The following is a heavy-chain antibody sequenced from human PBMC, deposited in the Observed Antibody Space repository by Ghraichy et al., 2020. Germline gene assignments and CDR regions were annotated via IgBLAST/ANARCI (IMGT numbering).Heavy chain of an antibody. D-gene: IGHD6-25*01. CDR1: GFTFSSYS. J-gene: IGHJ6*02. V-gene: IGHV3-48*02. CDR2: ISSSSSTI. CDR3: ARDFLSGYLYYYYYGMDV. Sequence: GSLRLSCAASGFTFSSYSMNWVRQAPGKGLEWVSYISSSSSTIYYADSVKGRFTISRDNAKNSLYLQMNSLRDEDTAVYYCARDFLSGYLYYYYYGMDVWGQGTTVTVSS.